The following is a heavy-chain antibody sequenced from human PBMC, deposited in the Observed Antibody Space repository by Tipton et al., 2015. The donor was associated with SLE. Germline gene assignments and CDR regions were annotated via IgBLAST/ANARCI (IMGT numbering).Heavy chain of an antibody. Sequence: TLSLTCAVYGGSFSGYYWSWIRQPPGKGLEWIGEINHSGSTNYNPSLKSRVTISVDTSKNQFSLKLSSVTAADTAVYYCASGYLYYFDYWGQGTLVTVSS. CDR3: ASGYLYYFDY. CDR1: GGSFSGYY. J-gene: IGHJ4*02. V-gene: IGHV4-34*01. CDR2: INHSGST.